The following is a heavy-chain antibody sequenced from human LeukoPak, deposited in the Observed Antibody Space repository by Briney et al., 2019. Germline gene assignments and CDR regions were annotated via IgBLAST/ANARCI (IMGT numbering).Heavy chain of an antibody. CDR1: GFTVSSNY. V-gene: IGHV3-66*04. CDR2: IYSGGST. J-gene: IGHJ1*01. Sequence: GGSLRLSCVVSGFTVSSNYMSWFRQAPGKGLEWVSVIYSGGSTYYADSVKGRFTISRDNSKNTLYLQMNSLRDEDTAVYYCAGHRFIRSAGGGQEYFQHWGQGTLVTVSS. D-gene: IGHD6-13*01. CDR3: AGHRFIRSAGGGQEYFQH.